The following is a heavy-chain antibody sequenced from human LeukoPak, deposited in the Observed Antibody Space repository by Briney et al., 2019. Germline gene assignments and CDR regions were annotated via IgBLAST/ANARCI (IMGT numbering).Heavy chain of an antibody. CDR3: ARPTSWVNYFDP. Sequence: PSETLSLSCAVLGGSFSGYYWSWIRQPPGKGQEWIGEISHSGSTNYNPSLKSRVTISLDMSKNHFSLKLNSVTAADTAVYYCARPTSWVNYFDPWGQGTLVTVSS. V-gene: IGHV4-34*01. CDR2: ISHSGST. D-gene: IGHD1-7*01. CDR1: GGSFSGYY. J-gene: IGHJ5*02.